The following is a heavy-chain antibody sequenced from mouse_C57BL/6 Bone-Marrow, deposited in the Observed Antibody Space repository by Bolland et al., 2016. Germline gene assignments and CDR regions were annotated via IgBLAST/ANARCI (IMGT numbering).Heavy chain of an antibody. Sequence: GSTYYPDTMERRFIISRDNTKKTLYLQMSSLRSEDTALYYCARHLGPLAYWGQGTLV. V-gene: IGHV5-2*01. CDR3: ARHLGPLAY. J-gene: IGHJ3*01. CDR2: GST.